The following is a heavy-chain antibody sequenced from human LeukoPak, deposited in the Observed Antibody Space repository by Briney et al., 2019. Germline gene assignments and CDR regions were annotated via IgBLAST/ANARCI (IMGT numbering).Heavy chain of an antibody. CDR1: GDSFFSNSAA. CDR2: TCYRSKWFN. CDR3: ARARYCSGGSCYYGLDV. J-gene: IGHJ6*02. Sequence: SQTLSLTCAISGDSFFSNSAAWNWIRQSPSRGFEWLGRTCYRSKWFNDYALSVKSRITINRDTSKNQFSLQLNSVTPEDTAVYYCARARYCSGGSCYYGLDVWGQGTTVTVSS. D-gene: IGHD2-15*01. V-gene: IGHV6-1*01.